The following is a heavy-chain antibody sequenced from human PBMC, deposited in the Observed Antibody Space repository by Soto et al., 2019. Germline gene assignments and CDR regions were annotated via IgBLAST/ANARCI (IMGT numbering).Heavy chain of an antibody. CDR3: ARSSWFGFGYYYYYMDV. Sequence: SGPTLVNPTETLTLTCTVSGFSLSNARMGVSWTRQPPGKALEWLAHIFSNDEKSYSTSLKSRLTISKDTSKSQVVLTMTNMDPVDTATYYCARSSWFGFGYYYYYMDVWGKGTTVTVSS. CDR2: IFSNDEK. V-gene: IGHV2-26*01. CDR1: GFSLSNARMG. J-gene: IGHJ6*03. D-gene: IGHD3-16*01.